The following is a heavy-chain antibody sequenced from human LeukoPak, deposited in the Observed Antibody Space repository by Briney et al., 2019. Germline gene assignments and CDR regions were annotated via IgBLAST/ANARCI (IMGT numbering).Heavy chain of an antibody. J-gene: IGHJ5*02. CDR1: GGSFGGYY. D-gene: IGHD1-20*01. V-gene: IGHV4-34*01. CDR3: ARGGVAITGTTFLGADLDP. CDR2: INHSGST. Sequence: PSETLSLTCAVYGGSFGGYYWSWIRRPPGKGLEWIGEINHSGSTNYNPSLKSRVTISVDTSKNQFSLKLSSVTAADTAVYYCARGGVAITGTTFLGADLDPWGQGTLVTVSS.